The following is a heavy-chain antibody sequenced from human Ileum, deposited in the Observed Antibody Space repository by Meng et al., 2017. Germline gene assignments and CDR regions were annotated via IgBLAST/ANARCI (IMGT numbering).Heavy chain of an antibody. CDR1: GFTLSGYA. CDR2: IRDGGAT. Sequence: GSLSLSCAASGFTLSGYAISWVRQAPGKGPEWVAAIRDGGATYYADSVQGRFTLSRDYSQNMVFLQMSSLRVDDTAVYYCATLEWYIGHYWGQGTLVTVSS. V-gene: IGHV3-23*01. CDR3: ATLEWYIGHY. J-gene: IGHJ4*02. D-gene: IGHD3-3*01.